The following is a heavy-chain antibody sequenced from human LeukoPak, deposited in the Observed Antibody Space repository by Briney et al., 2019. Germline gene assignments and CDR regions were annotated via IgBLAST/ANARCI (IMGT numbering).Heavy chain of an antibody. J-gene: IGHJ4*02. Sequence: PGGSLRLSCAASGFTFSSYAMHWVRQAPGKGLEWVAFIRYDGSNKYYADSVKGRFTIPRDNSKNTLYLQMNSLRAEDTAVYYCAREKYYYGSGTTVPLDYWGQGTLVTVSS. CDR3: AREKYYYGSGTTVPLDY. CDR2: IRYDGSNK. V-gene: IGHV3-30*02. CDR1: GFTFSSYA. D-gene: IGHD3-10*01.